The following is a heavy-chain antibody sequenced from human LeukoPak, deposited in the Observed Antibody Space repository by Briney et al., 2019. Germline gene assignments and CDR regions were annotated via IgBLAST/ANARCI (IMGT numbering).Heavy chain of an antibody. V-gene: IGHV4-34*01. D-gene: IGHD6-13*01. Sequence: SETLSLTCAAYGGSFSGYYWSWIRQPPGKGLEWIGEINHSGSTNYNPSFKSRVTISVDTSKNQFSLKLSSVTAADTAVYYCAGGSRAAGHDPWGQGTLVTVSS. J-gene: IGHJ5*02. CDR1: GGSFSGYY. CDR3: AGGSRAAGHDP. CDR2: INHSGST.